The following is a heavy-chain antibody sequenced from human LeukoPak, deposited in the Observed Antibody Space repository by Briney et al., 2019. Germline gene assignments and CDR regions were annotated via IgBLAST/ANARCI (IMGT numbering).Heavy chain of an antibody. CDR3: ARYSSSPLYYFDY. CDR1: GGTFSSYA. CDR2: IIPIFGTA. J-gene: IGHJ4*02. V-gene: IGHV1-69*13. D-gene: IGHD6-6*01. Sequence: ASVKVSCKASGGTFSSYAISWVRQAPGQGLGWMGGIIPIFGTANYAQKFQGRVTITADESTSTAYMELSSLRSEDTAVYYCARYSSSPLYYFDYWGQGTLVTVSS.